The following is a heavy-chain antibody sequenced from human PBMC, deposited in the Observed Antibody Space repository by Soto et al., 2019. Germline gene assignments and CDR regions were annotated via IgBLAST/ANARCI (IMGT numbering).Heavy chain of an antibody. Sequence: LRLSCAASGFTFSNYGMHWVRQAPVKGLEWVAVIPFDGNNKYYADSVKGRFSISRDNTKNTVYLQMNSLRAEDTAVYYCGKDLGSGSDLVCLDVRGQASTVTSP. D-gene: IGHD3-10*01. CDR3: GKDLGSGSDLVCLDV. CDR2: IPFDGNNK. J-gene: IGHJ6*02. CDR1: GFTFSNYG. V-gene: IGHV3-30*18.